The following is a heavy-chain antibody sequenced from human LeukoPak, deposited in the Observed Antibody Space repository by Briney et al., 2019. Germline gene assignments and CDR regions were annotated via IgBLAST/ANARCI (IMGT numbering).Heavy chain of an antibody. CDR2: INTDGSST. D-gene: IGHD5-18*01. CDR3: ARVGVGSDTAFYYYYYMDV. V-gene: IGHV3-74*01. Sequence: GGSLRLSCAASGFTFSSYWMHWVRQAPGKGLVWVSRINTDGSSTSYADSVKGRFTISRDNAKNTLYLQMNSLRAEDTAVYYCARVGVGSDTAFYYYYYMDVWGKGTTVTVSS. J-gene: IGHJ6*03. CDR1: GFTFSSYW.